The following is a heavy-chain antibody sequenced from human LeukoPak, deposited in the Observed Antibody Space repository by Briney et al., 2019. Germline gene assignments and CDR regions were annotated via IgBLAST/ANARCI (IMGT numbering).Heavy chain of an antibody. Sequence: GGSLRLSCTVSGFTVSSNSMSWVRQAPGKGLEWVSYISSSGSTIYYADSVKGRFTISRDNAKNSLYLQMNSLRAEDTAVYYCARERTTVTTSASPDYFDYWGQGTLVTVSS. J-gene: IGHJ4*02. CDR1: GFTVSSNS. CDR3: ARERTTVTTSASPDYFDY. V-gene: IGHV3-48*04. CDR2: ISSSGSTI. D-gene: IGHD4-17*01.